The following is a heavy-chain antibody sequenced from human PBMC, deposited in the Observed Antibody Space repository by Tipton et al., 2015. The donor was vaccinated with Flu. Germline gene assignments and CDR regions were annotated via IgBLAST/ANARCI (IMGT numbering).Heavy chain of an antibody. V-gene: IGHV3-23*01. Sequence: SLRLSCVASGFTFRNYAMGWVRQAPGKGLEWVSLISSGRGGTTYYADSVRGRFTISRDNSKNTLYLQMDSLRAEDTAVYYCAREWGPRGGATGFDYWGQGTLVTVSS. CDR3: AREWGPRGGATGFDY. D-gene: IGHD2-21*01. J-gene: IGHJ4*02. CDR1: GFTFRNYA. CDR2: ISSGRGGTT.